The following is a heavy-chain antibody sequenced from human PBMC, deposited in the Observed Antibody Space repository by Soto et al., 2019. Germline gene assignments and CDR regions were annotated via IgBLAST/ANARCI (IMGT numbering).Heavy chain of an antibody. Sequence: XGSLRLSFAAAGVTFSSYAMSWVRQAPGRGLEWVSAISGSGGSTYYADSVKGRFTISRDNSKNTLYLQMNSLRAEDTAVYYCAKGGSCYSRDYYYYGMDVWGQGPTVTVSS. CDR3: AKGGSCYSRDYYYYGMDV. CDR1: GVTFSSYA. D-gene: IGHD2-15*01. CDR2: ISGSGGST. V-gene: IGHV3-23*01. J-gene: IGHJ6*02.